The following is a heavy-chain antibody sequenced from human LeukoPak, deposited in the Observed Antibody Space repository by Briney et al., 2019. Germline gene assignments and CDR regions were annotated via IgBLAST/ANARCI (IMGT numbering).Heavy chain of an antibody. D-gene: IGHD2-15*01. J-gene: IGHJ4*02. V-gene: IGHV4-59*01. CDR3: ARGHCSGGRYDSSPFDY. Sequence: SETLSHTCTVSGGSISSYYWSWIRQPPGKGLEWIGYIFYSGTTNHNPSLKSRVTISVDTSKNQFSLKLSTVTAADTAVYYCARGHCSGGRYDSSPFDYWGQGTLVTVSS. CDR2: IFYSGTT. CDR1: GGSISSYY.